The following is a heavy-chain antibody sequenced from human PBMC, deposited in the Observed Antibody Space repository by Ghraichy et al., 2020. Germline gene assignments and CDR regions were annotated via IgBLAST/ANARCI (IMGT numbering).Heavy chain of an antibody. J-gene: IGHJ6*02. CDR3: ARVTMPRIAAAGDYGMDV. V-gene: IGHV4-59*01. CDR2: IYYSGST. Sequence: SETLSLTCTVSGGSISSYYWSWIRQPPGKGLEWIGYIYYSGSTNYNPSLKSRVTISVDTSKNQFSLKLSSVTAADTAVYYCARVTMPRIAAAGDYGMDVWGQGTTVTVSS. CDR1: GGSISSYY. D-gene: IGHD6-13*01.